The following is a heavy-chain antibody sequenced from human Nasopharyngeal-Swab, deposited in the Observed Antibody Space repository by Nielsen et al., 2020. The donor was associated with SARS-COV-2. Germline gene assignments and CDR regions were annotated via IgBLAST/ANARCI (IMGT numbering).Heavy chain of an antibody. CDR2: IYNSGST. D-gene: IGHD6-19*01. CDR3: ARSKYSTGAFDY. V-gene: IGHV4-31*03. Sequence: SETLSLTCTVSGGSISSGGYYWSWIRQHPGKGLEWIGYIYNSGSTYYNPSLQSRVTISVDTSKNQFSLKLSSVTAADTAVYYCARSKYSTGAFDYWGQGTLVTVSS. J-gene: IGHJ4*02. CDR1: GGSISSGGYY.